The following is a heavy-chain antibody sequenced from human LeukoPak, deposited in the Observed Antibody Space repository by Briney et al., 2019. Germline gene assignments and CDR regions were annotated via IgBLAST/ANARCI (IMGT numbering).Heavy chain of an antibody. J-gene: IGHJ6*03. CDR1: GGSISSNNYY. CDR2: MYSTGST. Sequence: SETLSLTCIVSGGSISSNNYYWGWIRQPPGKGLEWIGSMYSTGSTSYNPSLKSRVTISADTSKNEFSLKLTSVTAADTSVYYCARSQRLYYYYMDVWGKGTTVTISS. CDR3: ARSQRLYYYYMDV. V-gene: IGHV4-39*01.